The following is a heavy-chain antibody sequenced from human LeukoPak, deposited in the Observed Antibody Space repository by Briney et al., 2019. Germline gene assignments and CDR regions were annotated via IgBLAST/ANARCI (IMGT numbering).Heavy chain of an antibody. V-gene: IGHV4-39*01. D-gene: IGHD7-27*01. CDR2: IYYSGST. Sequence: NPSETLSLTCTVSGGSISSSGYFWGWIRQPLGKGLQWIGSIYYSGSTYNSPSLRTRVTISADTSKNQFSLKLSSVTAADTAVYFCASRLGDAFGIWGQGTMVTVSS. CDR3: ASRLGDAFGI. J-gene: IGHJ3*02. CDR1: GGSISSSGYF.